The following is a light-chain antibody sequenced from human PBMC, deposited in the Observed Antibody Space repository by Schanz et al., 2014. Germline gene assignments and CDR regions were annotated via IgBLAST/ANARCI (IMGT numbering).Light chain of an antibody. CDR2: GAS. CDR1: RSISSSY. Sequence: DIVLTQSPDTLSSSPGERATLSCRTRRSISSSYLAWYQQKPGQAPRLLIYGASRRATGIPDRFSGSGSGTDFTLTISRLEPEDFAVYYCQQYGSSLMYTFGQGPKVEIK. CDR3: QQYGSSLMYT. V-gene: IGKV3-20*01. J-gene: IGKJ2*01.